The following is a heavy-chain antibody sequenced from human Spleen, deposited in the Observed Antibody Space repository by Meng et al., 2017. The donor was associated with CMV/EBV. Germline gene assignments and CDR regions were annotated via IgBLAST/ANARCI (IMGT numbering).Heavy chain of an antibody. CDR1: GGTFSSYA. V-gene: IGHV1-2*02. CDR3: ARGVGGDYELPLDY. CDR2: INPNTGVT. Sequence: ASVKVSCKASGGTFSSYAITWVRQAPGQGLEWMGWINPNTGVTNYAQRFQGRLTMTRDTSISTAYMELSRLRFDDTAVYYCARGVGGDYELPLDYWGQGTLVTVSS. D-gene: IGHD4-17*01. J-gene: IGHJ4*02.